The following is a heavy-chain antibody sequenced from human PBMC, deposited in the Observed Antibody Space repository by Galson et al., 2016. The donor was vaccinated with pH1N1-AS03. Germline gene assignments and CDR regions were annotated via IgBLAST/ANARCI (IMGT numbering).Heavy chain of an antibody. CDR1: GGSVNGYY. J-gene: IGHJ4*02. V-gene: IGHV4-59*02. D-gene: IGHD6-6*01. CDR2: IFYIGDT. Sequence: ETLSLTCTVSGGSVNGYYWTWIRQPPGKGLEWIGQIFYIGDTLYTPSLRGRVTMSVDTSKKQFFLNLTSVTAADTAVYFCTRGGTYSSSSPAYFGYWGQGTLVTVSS. CDR3: TRGGTYSSSSPAYFGY.